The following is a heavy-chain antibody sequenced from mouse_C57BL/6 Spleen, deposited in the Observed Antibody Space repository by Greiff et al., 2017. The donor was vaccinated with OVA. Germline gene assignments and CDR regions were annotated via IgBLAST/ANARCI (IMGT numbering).Heavy chain of an antibody. CDR2: IYPRDGST. D-gene: IGHD3-2*02. V-gene: IGHV1-85*01. J-gene: IGHJ3*01. CDR3: ARSLDSSGYVPFAY. CDR1: GYTFTSYD. Sequence: QVQLQQSGPELVKPGASVKLSCKASGYTFTSYDITWVKQRPGQGLEWIGWIYPRDGSTKYNEKFKGKATLTVDTSSSTAYMELHSLTSEDSAVYFCARSLDSSGYVPFAYWGQGTLVTVSA.